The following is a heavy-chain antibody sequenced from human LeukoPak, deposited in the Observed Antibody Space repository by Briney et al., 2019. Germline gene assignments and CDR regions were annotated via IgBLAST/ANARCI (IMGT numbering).Heavy chain of an antibody. V-gene: IGHV3-23*01. CDR2: ISGSGGST. D-gene: IGHD6-13*01. Sequence: GGSLRLSCAASGFTFSSYSMSWVRQAPGKGLEWVSAISGSGGSTYYADSVKGRFTISRDNSKNTLYLQMNSLRAEDTAVYYCAKDPAMGAAAGYFDYWGQGTLVTVSS. CDR3: AKDPAMGAAAGYFDY. J-gene: IGHJ4*02. CDR1: GFTFSSYS.